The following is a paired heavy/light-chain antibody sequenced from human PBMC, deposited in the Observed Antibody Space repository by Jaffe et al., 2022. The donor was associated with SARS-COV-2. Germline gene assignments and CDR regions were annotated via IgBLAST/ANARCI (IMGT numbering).Heavy chain of an antibody. CDR1: GASIDSGGYF. J-gene: IGHJ5*02. CDR3: ARGICSGANCYSIEWFDP. D-gene: IGHD2-15*01. Sequence: QVQLQESGPGLVKPSQTLSLTCTVSGASIDSGGYFWSWIRQQPGKDLEWIGYIYHTGSTYYIPSLKRRVTMSVDTSKKKFSLTLNSVTAADTAVYYCARGICSGANCYSIEWFDPWGQGTLVTVSS. CDR2: IYHTGST. V-gene: IGHV4-31*03.
Light chain of an antibody. CDR2: AAS. J-gene: IGKJ4*01. CDR1: HGISSD. Sequence: DIQMTQSPSSVSASVGDRVSITCRASHGISSDLAWYQQKPGKAPKLLIYAASSLQSGVPSRFSGSGSGTDFTLTISSLQPEDFATYYCQQASSFPLTFGGGTKVEIK. V-gene: IGKV1D-12*01. CDR3: QQASSFPLT.